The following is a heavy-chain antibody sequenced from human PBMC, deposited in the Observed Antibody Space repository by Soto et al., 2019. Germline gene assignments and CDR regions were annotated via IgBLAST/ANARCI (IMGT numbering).Heavy chain of an antibody. V-gene: IGHV3-74*01. J-gene: IGHJ4*02. CDR2: INSDGSST. D-gene: IGHD3-3*01. CDR3: ARGDPYHDFWSGYGDVDY. Sequence: EVQLVESGGGLVQPGGSLRLSCAASGFTFSSHWMHWVRQAPGKGLVWVSRINSDGSSTSYADSVKGRFTISRDNAKNTLSLQMNSLRAEDTAVYYCARGDPYHDFWSGYGDVDYWGQGTLITVSS. CDR1: GFTFSSHW.